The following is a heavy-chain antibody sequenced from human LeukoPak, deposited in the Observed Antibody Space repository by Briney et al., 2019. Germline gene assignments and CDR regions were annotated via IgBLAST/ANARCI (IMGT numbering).Heavy chain of an antibody. J-gene: IGHJ4*02. CDR3: AREALHYDSSGYYLRVYFDY. V-gene: IGHV1-69*04. D-gene: IGHD3-22*01. Sequence: ASVKVSCKASGYTFTSYAISWVRQAPGQGLEWMGRIIPILGIANYAQKFQGRVTITADKSTSTAYMELSSLRSEDTAVYYCAREALHYDSSGYYLRVYFDYWGQGTLVTVSS. CDR1: GYTFTSYA. CDR2: IIPILGIA.